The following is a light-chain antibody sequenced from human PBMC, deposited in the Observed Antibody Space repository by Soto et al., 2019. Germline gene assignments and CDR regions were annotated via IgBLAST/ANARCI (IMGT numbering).Light chain of an antibody. Sequence: QSVLTQPPSVSAAPGQKVTIYCSGSSSNIGNNYLSWYQHLPGTAPKLLIFENSNRPSGIPDRFSASKSGASATLCITGLQPGDEADYYCGTWDDSLSSGVFGGGTKLTVL. CDR1: SSNIGNNY. CDR2: ENS. V-gene: IGLV1-51*02. J-gene: IGLJ3*02. CDR3: GTWDDSLSSGV.